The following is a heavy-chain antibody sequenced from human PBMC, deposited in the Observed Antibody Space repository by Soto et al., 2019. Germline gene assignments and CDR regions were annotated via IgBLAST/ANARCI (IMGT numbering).Heavy chain of an antibody. CDR1: GYTLTNYH. Sequence: ASVKVSCKASGYTLTNYHMHWVRQAPGQGLEWMGIINPRDGGTLYAQNLQDRLTMTRDTSTSTVYMELSSLRSEDTGVYYCARVAYKSIAYWGQGNPVTVSS. J-gene: IGHJ4*02. CDR2: INPRDGGT. D-gene: IGHD1-20*01. CDR3: ARVAYKSIAY. V-gene: IGHV1-46*01.